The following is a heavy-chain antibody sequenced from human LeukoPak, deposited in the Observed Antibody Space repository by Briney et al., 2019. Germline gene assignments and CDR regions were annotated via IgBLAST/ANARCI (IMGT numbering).Heavy chain of an antibody. Sequence: PSETLSLTCTVSGGSISSSSYYWGWIRQPPGKGLEWIGSIYYSGSTYYNPSLKSRVTISVDTSKNQFSLKLSSVTAADTAVYYCARLIMVRGVPIYDYWGQGTPVTVSS. CDR2: IYYSGST. CDR3: ARLIMVRGVPIYDY. J-gene: IGHJ4*02. CDR1: GGSISSSSYY. V-gene: IGHV4-39*07. D-gene: IGHD3-10*01.